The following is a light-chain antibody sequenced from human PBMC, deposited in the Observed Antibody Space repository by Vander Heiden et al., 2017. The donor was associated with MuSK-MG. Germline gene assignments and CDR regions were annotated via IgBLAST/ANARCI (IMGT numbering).Light chain of an antibody. CDR2: DAS. Sequence: DIQMTQSPSSLSASVGDRVTITCQASQDISNYLNWYQQKPGKAPKLLIYDASNLETGVPSRFSGSGSGTDFTFTSSSLQPEDIATYYWQQYDNLHTFGPGTKVDIK. V-gene: IGKV1-33*01. CDR1: QDISNY. J-gene: IGKJ3*01. CDR3: QQYDNLHT.